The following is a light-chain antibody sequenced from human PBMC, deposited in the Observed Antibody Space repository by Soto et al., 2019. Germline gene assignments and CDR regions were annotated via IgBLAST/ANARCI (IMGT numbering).Light chain of an antibody. CDR2: EGS. V-gene: IGLV2-23*01. J-gene: IGLJ2*01. Sequence: QSALTQPASVSGSPGQSIAISCTGTSRDVATYNLVSWYQQHPGKVPKLIIYEGSARPSWVSNRFSGCKSGNSASLTISGLHAEDEADYYCCSYSGSSTLLFGGGTKVTVL. CDR1: SRDVATYNL. CDR3: CSYSGSSTLL.